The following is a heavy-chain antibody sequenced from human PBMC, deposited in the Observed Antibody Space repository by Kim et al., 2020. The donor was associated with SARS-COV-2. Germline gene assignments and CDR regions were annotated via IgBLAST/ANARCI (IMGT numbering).Heavy chain of an antibody. D-gene: IGHD2-21*02. J-gene: IGHJ4*02. CDR3: ARDGGRLIVVVTAPGY. CDR2: ISYDGSNK. CDR1: GFTFSSYA. Sequence: GGSLRLSCAASGFTFSSYAMHWVRQAPGKGLEWVAVISYDGSNKYYADSVKGRFTISRDNSKNTLYLQMNSLRAEDTAVYYCARDGGRLIVVVTAPGYWGQGTLVTVSS. V-gene: IGHV3-30*04.